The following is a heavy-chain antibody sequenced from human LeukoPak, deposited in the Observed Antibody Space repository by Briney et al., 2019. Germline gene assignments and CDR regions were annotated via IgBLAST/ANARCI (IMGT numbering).Heavy chain of an antibody. J-gene: IGHJ4*02. Sequence: SQTLSLTCTVSGGSISSGGYYWSWIRQPPGKGLEWIGYIYHSGSTYYNPSLKSRVTISVDRSKNQFSLKLSSVTAADTAVYYCVRGLRLGELSFSLALENWGQGTLVTVSS. D-gene: IGHD3-16*02. CDR2: IYHSGST. CDR3: VRGLRLGELSFSLALEN. V-gene: IGHV4-30-2*01. CDR1: GGSISSGGYY.